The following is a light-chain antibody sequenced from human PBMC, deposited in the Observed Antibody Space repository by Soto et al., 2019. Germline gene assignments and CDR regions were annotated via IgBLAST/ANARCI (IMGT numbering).Light chain of an antibody. CDR1: QSISSW. CDR3: QQYNSRMYT. J-gene: IGKJ2*01. V-gene: IGKV1-5*03. Sequence: DIQMTQSPATLSASVGDRVTITCRASQSISSWLAWYQQKPGKAPNLLIYKASSLESGVPSRFSGSGSGTEFTLTISSLQPDDFATYFCQQYNSRMYTFGQGTKLEIK. CDR2: KAS.